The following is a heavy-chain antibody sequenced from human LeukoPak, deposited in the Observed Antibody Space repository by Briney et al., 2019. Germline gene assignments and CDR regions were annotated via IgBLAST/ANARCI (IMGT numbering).Heavy chain of an antibody. D-gene: IGHD3-3*01. V-gene: IGHV4-34*01. Sequence: SETLSLTCAVYGGSFSGYYWSWIRQPPGKGLEWIGEINHSGSTNYNPSLKSRVTISVDTSKNQFSLKLSSVTAADTAVYYCARGSRYDFWSGYHKTSGFDYWGQGTLVTVSS. J-gene: IGHJ4*02. CDR2: INHSGST. CDR1: GGSFSGYY. CDR3: ARGSRYDFWSGYHKTSGFDY.